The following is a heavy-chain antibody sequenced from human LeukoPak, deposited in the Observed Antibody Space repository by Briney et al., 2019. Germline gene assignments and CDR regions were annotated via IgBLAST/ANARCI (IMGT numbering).Heavy chain of an antibody. D-gene: IGHD3-22*01. CDR3: ARDCAGCDSSGYYGNYYYYYMDV. Sequence: ASVKDSCKASGYTFTGYYMHWVRQARGQGREGMGWINPKSGGTNYAQKFQGRVTMTRDTYISTAYMELSRLRSDDTAVYYCARDCAGCDSSGYYGNYYYYYMDVWGKGTTVTVSS. CDR2: INPKSGGT. V-gene: IGHV1-2*02. J-gene: IGHJ6*03. CDR1: GYTFTGYY.